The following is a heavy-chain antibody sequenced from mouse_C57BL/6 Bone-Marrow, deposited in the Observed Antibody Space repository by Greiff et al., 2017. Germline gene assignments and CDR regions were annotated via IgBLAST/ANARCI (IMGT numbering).Heavy chain of an antibody. CDR3: ARRDGNYPRYYAMDY. CDR2: IDPSDSET. CDR1: GYTFTSYW. V-gene: IGHV1-52*01. Sequence: QVQLQQPGAELVRPGSSVKLSCKASGYTFTSYWMHWVKQRPIQGLEWIGNIDPSDSETHYNQKFKDKATLTVDKSSSTAYMQLSSLTSEGSAFYYGARRDGNYPRYYAMDYWGQGTSVTVSS. D-gene: IGHD2-1*01. J-gene: IGHJ4*01.